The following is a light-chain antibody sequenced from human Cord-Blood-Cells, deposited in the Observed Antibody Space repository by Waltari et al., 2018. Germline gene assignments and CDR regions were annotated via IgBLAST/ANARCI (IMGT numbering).Light chain of an antibody. CDR2: AAS. V-gene: IGKV1-39*01. CDR1: QSISSY. J-gene: IGKJ3*01. Sequence: DFQMSQSPSSLSASVGDRVTITCRASQSISSYLNWYQQKPGNAPKLLIYAASSLQSGVPSRFSGSGSGTDFTLTISSLQPEDFATYYCQQSYSTPFTFGPGTKVDIK. CDR3: QQSYSTPFT.